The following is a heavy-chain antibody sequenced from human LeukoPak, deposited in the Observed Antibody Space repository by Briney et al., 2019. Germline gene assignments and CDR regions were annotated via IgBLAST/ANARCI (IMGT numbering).Heavy chain of an antibody. CDR1: GFSFSVFW. J-gene: IGHJ6*03. V-gene: IGHV3-74*01. Sequence: GGSLRLSCAASGFSFSVFWMHWVRQVPGKGPVWVSRIKTDGSITDYADSVKGRFTISRDNAKNSLYLQMNSLRAEDTAVYYCARDLLSKSRIHEGSMDVWGKGTTVTISS. CDR2: IKTDGSIT. CDR3: ARDLLSKSRIHEGSMDV. D-gene: IGHD3-10*01.